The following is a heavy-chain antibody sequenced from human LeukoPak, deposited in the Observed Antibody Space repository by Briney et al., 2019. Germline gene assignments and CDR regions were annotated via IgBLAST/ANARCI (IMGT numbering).Heavy chain of an antibody. CDR2: MNPNSGNT. J-gene: IGHJ4*02. CDR1: GYSFTSYD. D-gene: IGHD5-18*01. CDR3: ARGRSDTAMVNGAYYFDY. V-gene: IGHV1-8*03. Sequence: GESLKISCKGSGYSFTSYDINWVRQATGQGLEWMGWMNPNSGNTGYAQKFQGRVTITRNTSISTAYMELSSLRSEDTAVYYCARGRSDTAMVNGAYYFDYWGQGTLVTVSS.